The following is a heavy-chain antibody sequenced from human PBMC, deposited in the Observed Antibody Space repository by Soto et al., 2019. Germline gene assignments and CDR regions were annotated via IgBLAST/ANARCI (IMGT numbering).Heavy chain of an antibody. D-gene: IGHD5-12*01. CDR1: GFTFSSYA. Sequence: GGSLRLSCAASGFTFSSYAMSWVRQAPGKGLEWVSAISGSGGRTYYADSVKGRLTISIDNYKNTLYLQMNSLRAEDTAVYYCAKGDSGYEPYYFDYWGQGTLVTVSS. J-gene: IGHJ4*02. V-gene: IGHV3-23*01. CDR2: ISGSGGRT. CDR3: AKGDSGYEPYYFDY.